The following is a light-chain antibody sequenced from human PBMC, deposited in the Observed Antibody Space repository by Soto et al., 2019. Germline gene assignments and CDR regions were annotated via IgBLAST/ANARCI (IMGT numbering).Light chain of an antibody. CDR2: TTS. Sequence: AIRMTQSPSSFSASTGDRLTITCRASQDIGSYLAWYQQKPGKAPQLLIYTTSTLQSGVPSRFSGSGSGTDFTLTIRNLQSEDFATYYCQQYYSYPALTFGGGTKVDIK. J-gene: IGKJ4*01. CDR3: QQYYSYPALT. V-gene: IGKV1-8*01. CDR1: QDIGSY.